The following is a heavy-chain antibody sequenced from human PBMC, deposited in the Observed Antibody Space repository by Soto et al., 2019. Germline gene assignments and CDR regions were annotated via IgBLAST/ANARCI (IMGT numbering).Heavy chain of an antibody. D-gene: IGHD6-6*01. J-gene: IGHJ4*02. CDR2: IVVGSGNT. Sequence: SVKVSCKASGFTFTSSAVQWVRQARGQRLEWIGWIVVGSGNTNYAQKFQERVTITRDMSTSTAYMELSSLRSEDTAVYYCAKNQQVAHLWAFDYWGPGALVTV. CDR3: AKNQQVAHLWAFDY. V-gene: IGHV1-58*01. CDR1: GFTFTSSA.